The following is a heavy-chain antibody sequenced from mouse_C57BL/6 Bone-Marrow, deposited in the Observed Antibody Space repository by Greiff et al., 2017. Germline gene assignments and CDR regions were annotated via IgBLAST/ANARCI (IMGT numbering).Heavy chain of an antibody. CDR3: TTIGDSSPYYAMDY. CDR1: GFTFSDYG. V-gene: IGHV14-1*01. CDR2: IDPEDGDT. J-gene: IGHJ4*01. Sequence: VQLMESGGGLVKPGGSLKLSCAASGFTFSDYGMHWVKQRPEQGLEWIGRIDPEDGDTEYAPKFKGKATMTADTSSNTAYLQLSSLTSEDTAVYYCTTIGDSSPYYAMDYWGQGTSVTVSS. D-gene: IGHD3-3*01.